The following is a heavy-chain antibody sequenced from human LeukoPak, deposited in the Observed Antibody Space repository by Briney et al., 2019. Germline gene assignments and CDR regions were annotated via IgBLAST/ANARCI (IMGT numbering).Heavy chain of an antibody. CDR3: ARGFHFQRFDDAFDI. CDR1: GYTFTSYA. V-gene: IGHV7-4-1*02. J-gene: IGHJ3*02. CDR2: INTNTGNP. Sequence: GASVKVSCKASGYTFTSYAMNWVRQAPGQGLEWMGWINTNTGNPTYAQGFTGRFVFSLDTSVSTAYLQISSLKAEDTAVYYCARGFHFQRFDDAFDIWGQGTMVTVSS. D-gene: IGHD6-25*01.